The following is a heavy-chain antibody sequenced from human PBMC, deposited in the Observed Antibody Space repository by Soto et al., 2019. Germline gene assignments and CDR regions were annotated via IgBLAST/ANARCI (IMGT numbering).Heavy chain of an antibody. CDR2: IYSGGST. V-gene: IGHV3-66*01. J-gene: IGHJ4*02. CDR3: AYTKITMVRGVKFDY. CDR1: GFTVSSNY. D-gene: IGHD3-10*01. Sequence: EVQLVESGGGLVQPGGSLRLSCAASGFTVSSNYMSWVRQAPGKGLEWVSVIYSGGSTYYADSVKGRFTISRDNSKNTLYLQMNRLRAEDTAVYYCAYTKITMVRGVKFDYWGQGTLVTVSS.